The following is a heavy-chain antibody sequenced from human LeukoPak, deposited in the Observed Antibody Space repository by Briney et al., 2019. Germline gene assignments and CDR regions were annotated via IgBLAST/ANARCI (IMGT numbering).Heavy chain of an antibody. D-gene: IGHD3-10*01. CDR3: ARAPLLWFGPGFDY. Sequence: GGSLRLSCAASGFTFSNAWMSWVRQAPGKGLEWVSVIYSGGSTYYADSVKGRFTISRDNSKNTLYLQMNSLRAEDTAVYYCARAPLLWFGPGFDYWGQGTLVTVSS. J-gene: IGHJ4*02. CDR2: IYSGGST. V-gene: IGHV3-66*01. CDR1: GFTFSNAW.